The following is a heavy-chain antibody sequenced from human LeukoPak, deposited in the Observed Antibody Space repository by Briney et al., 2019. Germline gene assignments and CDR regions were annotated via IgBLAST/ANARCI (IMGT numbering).Heavy chain of an antibody. J-gene: IGHJ5*02. V-gene: IGHV4-61*02. CDR1: GGSISSGSYY. D-gene: IGHD1-26*01. CDR3: ARDNSGIVGATGIDWFDP. CDR2: IYTSGST. Sequence: PSETLSLTCTVSGGSISSGSYYWSWIRQPAGKGLEWIGRIYTSGSTNYNPSLKSRVTISVNTSKNQFSLKLSSVTAADTAVYYCARDNSGIVGATGIDWFDPWGQGTLVTVSS.